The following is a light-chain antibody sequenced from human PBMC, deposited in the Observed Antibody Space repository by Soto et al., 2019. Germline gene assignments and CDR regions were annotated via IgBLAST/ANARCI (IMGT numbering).Light chain of an antibody. Sequence: TLSCRASQRINNNFLAWYQQKPGQAPRLLIYGASSRATGIPDRFTGSGSGTDFTLTITRLEPEDFAVYYCQQYGISPGFTFWAWMKVGIK. CDR2: GAS. CDR3: QQYGISPGFT. CDR1: QRINNNF. J-gene: IGKJ3*01. V-gene: IGKV3-20*01.